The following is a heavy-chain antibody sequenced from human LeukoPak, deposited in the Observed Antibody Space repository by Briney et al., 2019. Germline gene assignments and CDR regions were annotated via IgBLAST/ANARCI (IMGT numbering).Heavy chain of an antibody. CDR3: AKSGGYSLGDAFDI. D-gene: IGHD5-18*01. V-gene: IGHV3-74*01. J-gene: IGHJ3*02. CDR2: INSDGSST. Sequence: GGSLRLSCAASGFTFSSYWMHWVRQAPGKGLVWVSRINSDGSSTSYADSVKGRFTISRDNAKNTLYLQMNSLRAEDTAVYYCAKSGGYSLGDAFDIWGQGTMVTVSS. CDR1: GFTFSSYW.